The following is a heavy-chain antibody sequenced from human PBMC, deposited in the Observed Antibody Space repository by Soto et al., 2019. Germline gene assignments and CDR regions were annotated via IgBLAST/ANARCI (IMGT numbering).Heavy chain of an antibody. CDR2: IGHSGNT. V-gene: IGHV4-34*01. Sequence: SETLSLTCAVYGGSFSWYYWTWIRQPPGKGLEWIGEIGHSGNTNYNPSLKSRVTFSVDTSKNQFSLELSSVTAADTAVYYCARGGIADRLQTWGQGTLVTVSS. CDR3: ARGGIADRLQT. J-gene: IGHJ1*01. D-gene: IGHD6-13*01. CDR1: GGSFSWYY.